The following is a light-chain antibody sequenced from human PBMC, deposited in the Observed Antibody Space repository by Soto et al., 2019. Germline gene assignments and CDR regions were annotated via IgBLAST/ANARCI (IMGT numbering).Light chain of an antibody. CDR3: QQYNTWRSIS. V-gene: IGKV3-15*01. CDR1: QSVSSK. CDR2: DTD. Sequence: EIVMTQSPATLSVSPGERATLSCRASQSVSSKLAWYQHKPGQAPRLLIYDTDTRAAGIPARFTGSGSGTDFTLTISSLQSEDFAVYYCQQYNTWRSISFGQGTRLESK. J-gene: IGKJ5*01.